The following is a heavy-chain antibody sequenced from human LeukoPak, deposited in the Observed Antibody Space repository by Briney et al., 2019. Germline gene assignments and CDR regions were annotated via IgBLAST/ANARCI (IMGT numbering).Heavy chain of an antibody. V-gene: IGHV3-66*01. CDR3: ARDKQWLGNFDY. D-gene: IGHD6-19*01. CDR2: IYSGGST. J-gene: IGHJ4*02. CDR1: GFTVSSNY. Sequence: GGSLRLSCAASGFTVSSNYMSWVRQAPGKGLEWISVIYSGGSTYYADSVKGRFTISRDNSKNTLYLQMNSLRAEDTAVYYCARDKQWLGNFDYWGQGTLVTVSS.